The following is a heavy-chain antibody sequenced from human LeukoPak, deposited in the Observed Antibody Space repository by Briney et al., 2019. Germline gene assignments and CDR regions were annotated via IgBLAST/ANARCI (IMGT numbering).Heavy chain of an antibody. V-gene: IGHV3-23*01. J-gene: IGHJ3*02. Sequence: PGGSLRLSCAASGFTFSSYAMSWGRQAPGKGLEWVSAISGSGGSTYYADSVKGRFTISRDNSKNTLYLQMNSLRAEDTAVYYYARARVLYYYDSSDAFDIWGQGTMVTVSS. CDR3: ARARVLYYYDSSDAFDI. D-gene: IGHD3-22*01. CDR2: ISGSGGST. CDR1: GFTFSSYA.